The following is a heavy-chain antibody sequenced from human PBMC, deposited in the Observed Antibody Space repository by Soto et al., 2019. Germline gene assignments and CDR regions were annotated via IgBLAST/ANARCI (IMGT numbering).Heavy chain of an antibody. J-gene: IGHJ6*02. CDR1: GGSISSGDYY. CDR3: ARGPYDILTQYYYGMDV. D-gene: IGHD3-9*01. V-gene: IGHV4-30-4*01. CDR2: IYYSGST. Sequence: SETLSLTCTVSGGSISSGDYYWSWIRQPPGKGLEWIGYIYYSGSTYYNPSLKSRVTISVDTSKSQFSLKLSSVTAADTAVYYCARGPYDILTQYYYGMDVWGQGTTVTVSS.